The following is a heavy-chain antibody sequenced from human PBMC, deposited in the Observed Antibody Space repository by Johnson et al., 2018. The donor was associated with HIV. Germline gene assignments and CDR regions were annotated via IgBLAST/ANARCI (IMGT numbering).Heavy chain of an antibody. J-gene: IGHJ3*02. D-gene: IGHD4-23*01. CDR3: ARDRVGSGGKGSFDI. CDR2: IYSGGST. Sequence: EVQLVESGGGVVRPGGSLRLSCAASGFTFDDYGMSWVRQAPGKGLEWVSVIYSGGSTYYADSVKGRFTISRDNAKNSLYLQMNSLRAEDTALYFCARDRVGSGGKGSFDIWGQGTMVTVSS. V-gene: IGHV3-20*04. CDR1: GFTFDDYG.